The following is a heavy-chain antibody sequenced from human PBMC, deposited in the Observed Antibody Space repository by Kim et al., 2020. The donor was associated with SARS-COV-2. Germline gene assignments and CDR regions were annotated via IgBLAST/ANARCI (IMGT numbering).Heavy chain of an antibody. V-gene: IGHV4-34*01. CDR2: INHSGST. Sequence: SETLSLTCVVYGGSFSGYYWSWIRQPPGKGLEWIGEINHSGSTNYNPSLKSRVTISVDTSKNQFSLKLSSVTAADTAGYFCASGRVSMVFTYYYYYGMDVWGQGTTVTVSS. D-gene: IGHD3-22*01. CDR1: GGSFSGYY. CDR3: ASGRVSMVFTYYYYYGMDV. J-gene: IGHJ6*02.